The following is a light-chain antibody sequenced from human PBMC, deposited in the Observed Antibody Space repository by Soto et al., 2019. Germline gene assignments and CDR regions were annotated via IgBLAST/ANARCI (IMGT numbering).Light chain of an antibody. Sequence: EIVFTQSPGTLSLSPGERATFSCRASQSVSRYLAWFQQRPGQAPRLLIYGASNRAKGIPARFSGSGSGTDFTLTISSLEPEDFAVYYCQQRSNWPRTFGQGTRLEIK. CDR3: QQRSNWPRT. J-gene: IGKJ5*01. CDR1: QSVSRY. V-gene: IGKV3-11*01. CDR2: GAS.